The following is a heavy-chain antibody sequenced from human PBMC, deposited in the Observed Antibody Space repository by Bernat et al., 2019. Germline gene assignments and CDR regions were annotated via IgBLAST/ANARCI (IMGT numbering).Heavy chain of an antibody. Sequence: QLVESGGGVIQPGGSLRLSCAPSGFIFDDYVMHWVRQVPGMGLEWISRISHDSSQTSYADSVKGRFTISRDNSKKSLFLQMHSRRVEDTAFYYCVRDTNWAFDFWGRGTLVTVSS. CDR2: ISHDSSQT. J-gene: IGHJ4*02. CDR1: GFIFDDYV. V-gene: IGHV3-43*02. CDR3: VRDTNWAFDF. D-gene: IGHD1-1*01.